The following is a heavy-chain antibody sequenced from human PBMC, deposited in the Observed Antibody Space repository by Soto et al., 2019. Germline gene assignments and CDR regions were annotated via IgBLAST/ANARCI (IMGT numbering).Heavy chain of an antibody. CDR3: ATLHLGELSSFDY. Sequence: SETLSLTCTVSGGSISSSSYYWGWIRQPPGKGLEWIGSIYYSGSTYYNPSLKSRVTISVDTSKNQFSLKLSSVTAADTAVYYCATLHLGELSSFDYWGQGTLVTVSS. J-gene: IGHJ4*02. CDR2: IYYSGST. V-gene: IGHV4-39*01. CDR1: GGSISSSSYY. D-gene: IGHD3-16*02.